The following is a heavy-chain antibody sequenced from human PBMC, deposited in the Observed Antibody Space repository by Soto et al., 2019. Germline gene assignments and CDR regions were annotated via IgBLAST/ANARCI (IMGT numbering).Heavy chain of an antibody. Sequence: SGGSLRLSCAASGFTFSSYGMHWVRQAPGKGLEWVAVIWYDGSNKYYADSVKGRLTISRDNSKNTLYLQMNSLRAEDTAVYYCARDSGYCSSTSCSTPYYYYYGMDVWGQGTTVTVSS. CDR3: ARDSGYCSSTSCSTPYYYYYGMDV. J-gene: IGHJ6*02. CDR2: IWYDGSNK. D-gene: IGHD2-2*02. V-gene: IGHV3-33*01. CDR1: GFTFSSYG.